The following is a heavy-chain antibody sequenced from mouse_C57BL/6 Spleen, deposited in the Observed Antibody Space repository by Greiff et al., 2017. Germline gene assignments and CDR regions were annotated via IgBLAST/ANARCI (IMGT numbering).Heavy chain of an antibody. J-gene: IGHJ2*01. Sequence: QVQLQQPGAELVRPGSSVKLSCKASGYTFTSYWMHWVKQRPIQGLEWIGNIDPSDSETHYNQKFKDKATLTVDKSSSPAYMQLSSLTSEDSAVYYCAREGNYYGFDYWGQGTTLTVSS. CDR3: AREGNYYGFDY. D-gene: IGHD1-1*01. CDR2: IDPSDSET. CDR1: GYTFTSYW. V-gene: IGHV1-52*01.